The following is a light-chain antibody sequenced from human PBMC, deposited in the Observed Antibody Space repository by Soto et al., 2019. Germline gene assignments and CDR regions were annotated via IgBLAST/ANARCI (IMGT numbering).Light chain of an antibody. CDR2: LEGSGSY. CDR3: ETWDTNVVV. CDR1: SGHSTYI. Sequence: QLVLTQSSSASASLGSSVKLTCTLSSGHSTYIIAWHQQQPGKAPRYLMKLEGSGSYNKGSGIPDRFSGSSSGADRYLTXXXXXXXXXADXYCETWDTNVVVFGGGTK. V-gene: IGLV4-60*01. J-gene: IGLJ2*01.